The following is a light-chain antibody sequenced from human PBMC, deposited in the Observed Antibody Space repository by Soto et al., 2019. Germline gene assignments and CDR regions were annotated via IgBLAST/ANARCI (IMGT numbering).Light chain of an antibody. CDR2: GNN. CDR1: SSNIGINT. Sequence: QSVLTQPPSASWTPGQTITISCSGGSSNIGINTVNWYEHLPGTAPRLLIYGNNQRPSGVPDRFSGSKSGTSASLAISGLQSEDEGHYYCATWDDSLDVHVFGTGTKVNVL. J-gene: IGLJ1*01. CDR3: ATWDDSLDVHV. V-gene: IGLV1-44*01.